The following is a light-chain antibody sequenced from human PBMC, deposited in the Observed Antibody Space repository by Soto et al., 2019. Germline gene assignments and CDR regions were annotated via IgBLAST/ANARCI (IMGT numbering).Light chain of an antibody. Sequence: EIVLTQSPGTLSLSPGERATLSCRASQSVTSSYLAWYQRKPGQAPRLLIFAASTRATGIPDRFSGSGSGTDFTLNISRLEPADFALYYCQQYGSTPPTFGQGTKVEIK. J-gene: IGKJ2*01. V-gene: IGKV3-20*01. CDR1: QSVTSSY. CDR3: QQYGSTPPT. CDR2: AAS.